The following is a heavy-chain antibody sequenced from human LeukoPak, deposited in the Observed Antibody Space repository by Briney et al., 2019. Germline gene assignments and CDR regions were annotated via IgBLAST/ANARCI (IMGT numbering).Heavy chain of an antibody. V-gene: IGHV3-23*01. J-gene: IGHJ4*02. D-gene: IGHD3-3*01. Sequence: GGSLRLSCAASGFIFSSYAMSWVRQAPGKGLEWVSGSGSGGSTYYADSVKGRFTISRDNSKNTLYLQMNSLKAEDTAIYYCAKAKLQRVTIFGVVYYFDYWGQGALVTVSS. CDR2: SGSGGST. CDR1: GFIFSSYA. CDR3: AKAKLQRVTIFGVVYYFDY.